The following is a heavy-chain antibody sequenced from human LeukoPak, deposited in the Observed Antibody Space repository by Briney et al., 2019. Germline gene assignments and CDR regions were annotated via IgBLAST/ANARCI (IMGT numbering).Heavy chain of an antibody. V-gene: IGHV3-21*01. CDR1: GFTFSSYS. D-gene: IGHD2-15*01. CDR3: ARDEGYCSGGSCYSPDYYYMDV. J-gene: IGHJ6*03. Sequence: GGSLRLSCAASGFTFSSYSMNWVRQAPGKGLEWVSSISSSSSYIYYADSVKGRFTISRDNAKNSLYLQMNSLRAEDTAVYYCARDEGYCSGGSCYSPDYYYMDVWGKGTTVTVSS. CDR2: ISSSSSYI.